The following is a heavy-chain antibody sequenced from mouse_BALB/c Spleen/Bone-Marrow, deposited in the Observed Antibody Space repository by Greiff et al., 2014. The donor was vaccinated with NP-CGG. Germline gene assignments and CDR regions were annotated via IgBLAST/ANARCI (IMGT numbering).Heavy chain of an antibody. CDR1: GYTSTSYW. V-gene: IGHV1-7*01. Sequence: VKLVESGAELAKPGASVKMSCKASGYTSTSYWMHWVKQRPGQGLEWIGYINPSTGYTEYNQKFKDKATLTADKSSSTAYMQLSSLTSEDSAVYFCARGRFAYWGQGTLVTVSA. CDR2: INPSTGYT. J-gene: IGHJ3*01. CDR3: ARGRFAY.